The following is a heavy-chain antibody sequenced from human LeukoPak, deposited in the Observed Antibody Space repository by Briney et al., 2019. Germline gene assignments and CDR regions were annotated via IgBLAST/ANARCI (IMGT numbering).Heavy chain of an antibody. CDR3: ARQSGEWLRLFDY. CDR2: IYYSGST. Sequence: PSETLSLTRTVSGGSISSSSYSWGWIRQPPGKGLEWIGSIYYSGSTYYNPSLKSRVTISVDTSKNQFSLKLSSVTAADTAVYYCARQSGEWLRLFDYWGQGTLVTVSS. D-gene: IGHD5-12*01. CDR1: GGSISSSSYS. J-gene: IGHJ4*02. V-gene: IGHV4-39*01.